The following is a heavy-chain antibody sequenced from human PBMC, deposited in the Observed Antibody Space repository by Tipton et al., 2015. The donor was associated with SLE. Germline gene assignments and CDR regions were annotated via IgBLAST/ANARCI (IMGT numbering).Heavy chain of an antibody. V-gene: IGHV4-31*03. CDR2: IYYSGST. CDR1: GGSIRSAGYY. D-gene: IGHD1-26*01. Sequence: TLSLTCTVSGGSIRSAGYYWTWIRQHPGKGLEYIGYIYYSGSTHYSPSLKSRLTMSVDTSQNQFSMRLSAVTAADTAVYYCARRGARGSHNGGCCDYWGQGTLVTVS. J-gene: IGHJ1*01. CDR3: ARRGARGSHNGGCCDY.